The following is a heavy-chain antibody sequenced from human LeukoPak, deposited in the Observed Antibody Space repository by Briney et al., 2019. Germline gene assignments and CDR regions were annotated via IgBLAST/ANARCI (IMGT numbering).Heavy chain of an antibody. CDR3: AGSTYYDFWSGPTRFDY. V-gene: IGHV4-59*01. Sequence: PSETLSLTXTVSGGSISSYYWSWIRQPPGKGLEWIGNIYYSGSTNYNPSLKSRVTISVDTSKNQFSLKLSSVTAADTAVYYCAGSTYYDFWSGPTRFDYWGQGTLVTVSS. D-gene: IGHD3-3*01. CDR2: IYYSGST. J-gene: IGHJ4*02. CDR1: GGSISSYY.